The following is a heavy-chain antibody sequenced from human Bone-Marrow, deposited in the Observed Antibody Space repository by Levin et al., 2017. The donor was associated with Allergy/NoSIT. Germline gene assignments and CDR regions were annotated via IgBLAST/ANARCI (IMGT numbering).Heavy chain of an antibody. CDR2: IHSGGTT. CDR1: GFSVTRDH. Sequence: PGGSLRLSCAGAGFSVTRDHMSWLRQAPGKGPEWVSFIHSGGTTYYADSVKGRFTVSRDAASHSLYLQMNSLRDEDTAVYYCARDHGPRSYYGMDVWGQGTTVIVSS. CDR3: ARDHGPRSYYGMDV. J-gene: IGHJ6*02. V-gene: IGHV3-53*01.